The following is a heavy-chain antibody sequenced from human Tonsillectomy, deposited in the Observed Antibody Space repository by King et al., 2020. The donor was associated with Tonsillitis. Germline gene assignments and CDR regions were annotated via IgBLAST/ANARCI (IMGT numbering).Heavy chain of an antibody. J-gene: IGHJ4*02. CDR3: ATTTWGAANSALFDY. Sequence: VQLVESGEDLVQPGGSLRLSCAASGFTFSNYWMSWVRQAPEKGLEWVANIKQDGSEKYYVASVKGRFTISRDNAKNSLYLQMNSLRAEDTAVYFCATTTWGAANSALFDYWGQGTLVTVSA. CDR2: IKQDGSEK. V-gene: IGHV3-7*03. D-gene: IGHD1-1*01. CDR1: GFTFSNYW.